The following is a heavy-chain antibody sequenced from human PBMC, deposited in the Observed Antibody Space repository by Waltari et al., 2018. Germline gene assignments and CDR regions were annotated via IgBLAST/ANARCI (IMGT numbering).Heavy chain of an antibody. CDR1: GGSISSYY. J-gene: IGHJ6*03. CDR3: ARYSSSSGMDV. D-gene: IGHD6-6*01. CDR2: IYYSGST. Sequence: QVQLQESGPGLVKPSETLSLTCTVSGGSISSYYWSWIRQPPGKGLEWIGYIYYSGSTNYNPSLKSGVTISVDTSKNQFSLKLSSVTAADTAVYYCARYSSSSGMDVWGKGTTVTVSS. V-gene: IGHV4-59*01.